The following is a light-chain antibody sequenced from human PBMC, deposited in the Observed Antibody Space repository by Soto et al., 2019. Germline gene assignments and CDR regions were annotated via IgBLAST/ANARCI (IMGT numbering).Light chain of an antibody. J-gene: IGLJ1*01. V-gene: IGLV2-14*01. CDR3: ASITRSSTSV. CDR2: DVT. CDR1: SSDVGGDEY. Sequence: QSALSQPASVSGSPGQSITISCTGTSSDVGGDEYVSWYQHQPDKAPKLIIYDVTNRPSGVSTRFSGSKSGNTASLTISGIQTEDEADYYCASITRSSTSVFGAGTKVTVL.